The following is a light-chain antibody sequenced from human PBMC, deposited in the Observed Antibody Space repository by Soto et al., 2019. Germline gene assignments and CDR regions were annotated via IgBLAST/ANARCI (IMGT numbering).Light chain of an antibody. CDR2: EVS. J-gene: IGLJ2*01. CDR3: SSYTSTSPVV. Sequence: QLVLTQPASVSGSPGQSITISCTGTSSDVGGYNYVSWYQQHPDKAPKLMIFEVSNRPSGVSNRFSGSKSGNTASLTISGLQAEDEADYYCSSYTSTSPVVFGGGTKLTVL. V-gene: IGLV2-14*01. CDR1: SSDVGGYNY.